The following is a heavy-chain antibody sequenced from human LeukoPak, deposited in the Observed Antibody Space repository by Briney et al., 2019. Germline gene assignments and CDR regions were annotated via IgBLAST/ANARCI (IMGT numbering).Heavy chain of an antibody. CDR2: ISAYNGNT. J-gene: IGHJ4*02. Sequence: ASVKVSCKASGYIFTSFYMHWVRQAPGQGLEWMGWISAYNGNTNYAQKLQGRVTMTTDTSTATAYMELRSLISADTAVYYCARTGWLQSDPFDSWGQGTLVTVSS. D-gene: IGHD5-24*01. CDR1: GYIFTSFY. CDR3: ARTGWLQSDPFDS. V-gene: IGHV1-18*04.